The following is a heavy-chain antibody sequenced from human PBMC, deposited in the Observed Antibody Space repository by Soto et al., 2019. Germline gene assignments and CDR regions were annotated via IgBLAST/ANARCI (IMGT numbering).Heavy chain of an antibody. V-gene: IGHV5-51*01. CDR1: GYSFTSYW. Sequence: GESLKISCKGSGYSFTSYWIGWVRQMPGKGLEWMGIIYPGDSDTRYSPSFQGQVTISADKSISTAYLQWSSLKAPDTAMYYCARQNNVVVVAAREDAFDIWGQGTMVTVSS. J-gene: IGHJ3*02. CDR2: IYPGDSDT. CDR3: ARQNNVVVVAAREDAFDI. D-gene: IGHD2-15*01.